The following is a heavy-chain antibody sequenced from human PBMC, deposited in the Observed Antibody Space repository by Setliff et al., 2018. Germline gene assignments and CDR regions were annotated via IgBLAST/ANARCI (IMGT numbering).Heavy chain of an antibody. CDR1: GGTFSSFA. D-gene: IGHD2-2*01. V-gene: IGHV1-46*03. CDR3: ARSTSWFSTNY. CDR2: IIPNGDRT. J-gene: IGHJ4*02. Sequence: GASVKVSCKASGGTFSSFAISWVRQAPGQGLEWMGGIIPNGDRTTYAQKFQGRVTMTRDTSTSTVYMELSSLRSEDTAVYYCARSTSWFSTNYWGQGTPVTVSS.